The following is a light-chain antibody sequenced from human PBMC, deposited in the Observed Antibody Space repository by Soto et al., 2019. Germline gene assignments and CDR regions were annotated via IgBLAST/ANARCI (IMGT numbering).Light chain of an antibody. J-gene: IGLJ1*01. V-gene: IGLV2-11*01. Sequence: HSVLTQSRSVSGSPGQSVTISCTGASSDVGAYDYVSWYQQHPGKAPKLLIYHVSKRPSGVPDRFSGSKSGNTASLTISGLQAEDEADYYCCTDAGSYKVFGIGTKLTVL. CDR3: CTDAGSYKV. CDR1: SSDVGAYDY. CDR2: HVS.